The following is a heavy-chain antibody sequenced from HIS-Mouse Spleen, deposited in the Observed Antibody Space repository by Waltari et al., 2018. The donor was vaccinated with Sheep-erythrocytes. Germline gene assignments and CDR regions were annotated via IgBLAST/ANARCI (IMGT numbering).Heavy chain of an antibody. Sequence: EVQLVQSGAEVKKPGESLKISCKGSGYSFTSYWIGWVRQMPGKGLEWMGIIYPVDSDTRYRPSCQGQVTISADKSISTAYLQWSSLKASDTAMYYCARRTYYDFWSGYYTDAFDIWGQGTMVTVSS. CDR2: IYPVDSDT. CDR3: ARRTYYDFWSGYYTDAFDI. CDR1: GYSFTSYW. J-gene: IGHJ3*02. D-gene: IGHD3-3*01. V-gene: IGHV5-51*03.